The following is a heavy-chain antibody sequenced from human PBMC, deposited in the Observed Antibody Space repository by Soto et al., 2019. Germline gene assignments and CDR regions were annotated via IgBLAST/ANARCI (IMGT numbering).Heavy chain of an antibody. CDR3: ASSYGSGSGVFDY. CDR1: GGSISSSNW. D-gene: IGHD3-10*01. J-gene: IGHJ4*02. V-gene: IGHV4-4*02. Sequence: SETLSLTCAVSGGSISSSNWWSRVRQPPGKGLEWIGEIYHSGSTNYNPSLKSRVTISVDASENHFSLKLTSVTAADTGVYYCASSYGSGSGVFDYWGQGSSVTVSS. CDR2: IYHSGST.